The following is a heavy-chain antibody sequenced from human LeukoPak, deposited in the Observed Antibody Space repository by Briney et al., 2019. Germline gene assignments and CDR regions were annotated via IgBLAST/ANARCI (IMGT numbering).Heavy chain of an antibody. D-gene: IGHD3-3*01. CDR1: GFNFSSYA. CDR2: ISYDGSNK. J-gene: IGHJ5*02. Sequence: GGSLRLSCAASGFNFSSYAMHWVRQAPGKGLEWVAVISYDGSNKYYADSVKGRFTISRDNSKNTLYLQMNSLRAEDTAVYYCARGPFGSIFGVVRGGGFDPWGQGTLVTVSS. CDR3: ARGPFGSIFGVVRGGGFDP. V-gene: IGHV3-30-3*01.